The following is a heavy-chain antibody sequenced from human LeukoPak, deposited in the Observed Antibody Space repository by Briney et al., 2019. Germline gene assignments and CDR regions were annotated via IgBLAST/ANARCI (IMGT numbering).Heavy chain of an antibody. CDR2: IHYSGST. J-gene: IGHJ5*02. V-gene: IGHV4-59*01. CDR3: ARGAMAGANWFDP. CDR1: GGSISSFY. Sequence: SETLSLTCTVSGGSISSFYWGWIRQLPGKGLEWIGFIHYSGSTNYNPSLKSRVTISVDTSKNQFSLKLRSVTAADTAVYYCARGAMAGANWFDPWGQGAQVTVSS. D-gene: IGHD2-8*01.